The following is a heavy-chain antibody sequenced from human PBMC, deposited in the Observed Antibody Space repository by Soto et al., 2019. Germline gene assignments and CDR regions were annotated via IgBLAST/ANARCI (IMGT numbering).Heavy chain of an antibody. CDR2: MNPNSGNT. CDR1: GYTFTSYD. V-gene: IGHV1-8*01. D-gene: IGHD6-19*01. CDR3: AGGTRGWYD. Sequence: QVQLVQSGAEVKKPGASVKVSCKASGYTFTSYDVNWVRQAPGQGLEWMGWMNPNSGNTGYVQKFQGRVTMTRNTSISTAYMELSRLTSEDTAVYYCAGGTRGWYDWGQGTLVTVSS. J-gene: IGHJ4*02.